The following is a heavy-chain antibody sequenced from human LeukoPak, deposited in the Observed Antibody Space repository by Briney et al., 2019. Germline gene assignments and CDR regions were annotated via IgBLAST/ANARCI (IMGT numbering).Heavy chain of an antibody. CDR1: GGTFSSYA. CDR3: ARAPYYYDSSGYPPDY. V-gene: IGHV1-69*05. CDR2: IIPIFGTA. D-gene: IGHD3-22*01. J-gene: IGHJ4*02. Sequence: SVKVSCKASGGTFSSYAISWVRQAPGQGREWMGRIIPIFGTANYAQKFQGRVTITTDESTSTAYMELSSLRSEDTAVYYCARAPYYYDSSGYPPDYWGQGTLVTVSS.